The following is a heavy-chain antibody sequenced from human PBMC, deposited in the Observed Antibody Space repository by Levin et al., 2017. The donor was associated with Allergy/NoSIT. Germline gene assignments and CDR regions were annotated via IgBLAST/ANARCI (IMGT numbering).Heavy chain of an antibody. J-gene: IGHJ5*02. D-gene: IGHD6-13*01. Sequence: GESLKISCAASGFTFSSYAMSWVRQAPGKGLEWVSAISGSGGSTYYADSVKGRFTISRDNSKNTLYLQMNSLRAEDTAVYYCAKDGRRGSSWHSRYNWFDPWGQGTLVTVSS. CDR3: AKDGRRGSSWHSRYNWFDP. CDR2: ISGSGGST. V-gene: IGHV3-23*01. CDR1: GFTFSSYA.